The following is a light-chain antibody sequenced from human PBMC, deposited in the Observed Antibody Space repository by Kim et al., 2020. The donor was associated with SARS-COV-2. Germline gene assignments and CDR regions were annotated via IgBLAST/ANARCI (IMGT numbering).Light chain of an antibody. CDR3: QQRTNWRYT. V-gene: IGKV3-11*01. Sequence: SASHGVNATLSGRASQSVSRNLIWNQQKPGKAPRPLMYEASNRDTGVPARFSGSGSGTDFTLTISSLEPEDFAVYYCQQRTNWRYTFGQGTKLEI. J-gene: IGKJ2*01. CDR1: QSVSRN. CDR2: EAS.